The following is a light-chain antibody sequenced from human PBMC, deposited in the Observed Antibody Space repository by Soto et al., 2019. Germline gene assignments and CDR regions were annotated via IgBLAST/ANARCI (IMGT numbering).Light chain of an antibody. CDR3: QHYAGGSRIT. V-gene: IGKV3-20*01. J-gene: IGKJ5*01. CDR2: GAS. CDR1: QSVSSRY. Sequence: EIVLTQSPATLSLSPWERATLSCGASQSVSSRYLAWCQQRPGQAPRLLISGASSRATGIPDRFSGSGFGTDFTLTISRLEPEDFALYYCQHYAGGSRITFGQGTRLEIK.